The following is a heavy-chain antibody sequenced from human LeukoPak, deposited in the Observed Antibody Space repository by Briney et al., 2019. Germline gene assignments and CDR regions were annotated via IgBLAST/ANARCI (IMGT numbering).Heavy chain of an antibody. V-gene: IGHV3-64D*09. J-gene: IGHJ4*02. CDR3: VKDDYMMF. D-gene: IGHD4/OR15-4a*01. CDR2: ISHTVDTT. CDR1: GLTFSKYA. Sequence: GGSLRLSCSASGLTFSKYAMHWVRQAPGKGLEYVSAISHTVDTTYYADSVKGRFTIFRDNSKNTLYLQMSSLRTEDTAVYYWVKDDYMMFWGQGTLVTVSS.